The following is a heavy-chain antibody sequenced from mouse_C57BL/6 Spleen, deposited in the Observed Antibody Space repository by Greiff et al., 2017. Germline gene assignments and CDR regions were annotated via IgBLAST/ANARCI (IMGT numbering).Heavy chain of an antibody. D-gene: IGHD1-1*01. V-gene: IGHV5-4*01. CDR2: ISDGGSYT. CDR1: GFTFSSYA. Sequence: EVQRVESGGGLVKPGGSLKLSCAASGFTFSSYAMSWVRQTPEKRLEWVATISDGGSYTYYPDNVKGRFTISRDNAKNNLYLQMSHLKSEETAMYYCARGGYGRAGFAYWGQGTLVTVSA. J-gene: IGHJ3*01. CDR3: ARGGYGRAGFAY.